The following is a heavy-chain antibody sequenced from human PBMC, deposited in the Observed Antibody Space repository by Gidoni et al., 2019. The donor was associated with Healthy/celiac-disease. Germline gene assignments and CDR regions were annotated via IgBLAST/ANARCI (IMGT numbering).Heavy chain of an antibody. CDR3: ARDHRGYCSSTSCPSGYYYYYGMDV. Sequence: EVQLVESGGGLVKPGGSLCLPCAVSGFTFLRYSLTWVLQAPGKGLEWVSSISSSSSYIYYADSVKGRFTISRDNAKNSLYLQMNSLRAEDTAVYYCARDHRGYCSSTSCPSGYYYYYGMDVWGQGTTVTVSS. CDR1: GFTFLRYS. CDR2: ISSSSSYI. V-gene: IGHV3-21*01. D-gene: IGHD2-2*01. J-gene: IGHJ6*02.